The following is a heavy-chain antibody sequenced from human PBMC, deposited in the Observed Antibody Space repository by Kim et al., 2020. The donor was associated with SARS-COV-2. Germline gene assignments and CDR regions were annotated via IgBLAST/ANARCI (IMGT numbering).Heavy chain of an antibody. CDR3: SRSYGKGWGL. CDR2: IKPDGSES. D-gene: IGHD3-16*01. CDR1: GFKFHDYW. Sequence: GGSLRLSCAAAGFKFHDYWMTWVRQAPGKGLEWVANIKPDGSESYYLDSVKGRFTVSRDNAKTSLYLQMNSLRADDTAVYYFSRSYGKGWGLWGQGTLVT. V-gene: IGHV3-7*01. J-gene: IGHJ4*02.